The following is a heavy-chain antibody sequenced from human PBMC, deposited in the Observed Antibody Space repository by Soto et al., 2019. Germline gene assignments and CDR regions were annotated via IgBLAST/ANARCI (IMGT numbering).Heavy chain of an antibody. V-gene: IGHV1-18*01. CDR3: ARDTYYYDSSGYDSWFDP. D-gene: IGHD3-22*01. CDR1: GYTFTSYG. Sequence: ASVKVSCKASGYTFTSYGISWVRQAPGQGLEWMGWISAYNGNTNYAQKLQGRVTMTTDTSTSTAYMELRSLRSDDTAVYYCARDTYYYDSSGYDSWFDPWGQGTLVTVSS. CDR2: ISAYNGNT. J-gene: IGHJ5*02.